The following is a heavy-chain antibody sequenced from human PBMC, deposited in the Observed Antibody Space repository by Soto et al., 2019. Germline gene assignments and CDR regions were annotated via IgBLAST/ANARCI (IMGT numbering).Heavy chain of an antibody. CDR2: IFHSGRT. Sequence: QLQLQESGSGLVKPSETQSLTCAVSGGPISSNDHSWNWIRQPPGKGLEWIGYIFHSGRTHYNPSRQGRVNISIDKSKNQFSLRLTLVTAGDTAVYYGAKGRIAIAGGPRSGGGLDVWGQGTTVTVSS. J-gene: IGHJ6*02. CDR1: GGPISSNDHS. V-gene: IGHV4-30-2*01. D-gene: IGHD2-21*01. CDR3: AKGRIAIAGGPRSGGGLDV.